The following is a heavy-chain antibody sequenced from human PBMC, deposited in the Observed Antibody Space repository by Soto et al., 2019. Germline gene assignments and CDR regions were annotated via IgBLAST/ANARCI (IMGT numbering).Heavy chain of an antibody. Sequence: YLVESGGGLVEPGWSLRRSCAASGFTFSNYNMNWVRQAPGKGLEWVSSINPDSTYRYYADSMRGRFTISRDNAKDSLYLHMTSLRVEDTAVYFCAREPGRLLRIGYSNAWGQGTLVTVSS. CDR1: GFTFSNYN. D-gene: IGHD2-15*01. CDR2: INPDSTYR. CDR3: AREPGRLLRIGYSNA. V-gene: IGHV3-21*01. J-gene: IGHJ5*02.